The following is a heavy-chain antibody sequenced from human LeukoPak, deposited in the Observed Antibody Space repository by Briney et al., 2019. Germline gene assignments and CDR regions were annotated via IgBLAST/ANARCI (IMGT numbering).Heavy chain of an antibody. CDR3: AKVRISITPSDY. Sequence: SPRLSCAASGFTFSSYAMSWVRQAPGKGLEWVSAISGSGGSTYYADSVKGRFTISRDNSKNTLYLQMNSLRAEDTAVYYCAKVRISITPSDYWGQGTLVSVSS. CDR1: GFTFSSYA. CDR2: ISGSGGST. J-gene: IGHJ4*02. D-gene: IGHD2/OR15-2a*01. V-gene: IGHV3-23*01.